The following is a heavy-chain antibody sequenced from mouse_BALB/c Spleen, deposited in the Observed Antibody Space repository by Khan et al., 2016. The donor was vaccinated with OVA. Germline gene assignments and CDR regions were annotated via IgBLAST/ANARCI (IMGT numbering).Heavy chain of an antibody. CDR1: GYTFTNYG. CDR3: ARPPYFSYTLDY. Sequence: QVQLQQSGPELKKPGETVKISCKASGYTFTNYGLNWVKQSPGKALKWMGWINTYTGEQTYADDFKGRFAFSLDTSASTAYLQINNLKNEDTATYFCARPPYFSYTLDYWGQGTSVTVSS. D-gene: IGHD2-10*01. V-gene: IGHV9-3-1*01. J-gene: IGHJ4*01. CDR2: INTYTGEQ.